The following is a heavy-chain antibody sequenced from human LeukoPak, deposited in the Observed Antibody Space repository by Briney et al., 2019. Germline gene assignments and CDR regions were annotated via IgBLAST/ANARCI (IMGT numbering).Heavy chain of an antibody. V-gene: IGHV4-59*01. CDR2: IYYSGST. J-gene: IGHJ5*02. CDR1: GGSISSYY. CDR3: ARTSCSSTSCYWGDWFDP. Sequence: SETLSLTCTVSGGSISSYYWSWIRQPPGKGLEWIGYIYYSGSTNYNPSLKSRVTISVDTSKNQFSLKLSSVTAVDTAVYYCARTSCSSTSCYWGDWFDPWGQGTLVTVSS. D-gene: IGHD2-2*01.